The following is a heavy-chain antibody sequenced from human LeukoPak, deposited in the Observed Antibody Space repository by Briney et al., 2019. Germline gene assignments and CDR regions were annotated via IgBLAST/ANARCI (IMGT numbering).Heavy chain of an antibody. D-gene: IGHD3-3*01. V-gene: IGHV1-18*01. Sequence: ASVKVSCKAPGYTFTSYGISWVRQAPGQGLEWMGWISAYNGNTNYARKLQGRVTMTTDTSTSTAYMELRSLRSDDTAVYYCARGGIFGETGARYYYYYYYMDVWGKGTTVTVSS. CDR1: GYTFTSYG. CDR2: ISAYNGNT. CDR3: ARGGIFGETGARYYYYYYYMDV. J-gene: IGHJ6*03.